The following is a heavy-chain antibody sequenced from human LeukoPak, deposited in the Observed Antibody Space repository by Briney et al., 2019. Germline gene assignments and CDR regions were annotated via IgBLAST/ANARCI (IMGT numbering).Heavy chain of an antibody. V-gene: IGHV5-51*01. CDR1: GYSFTSYW. Sequence: GESLKISCKGSGYSFTSYWIGWVRPLPGKGLEWMGIIYPGDSDTRYSPSFQGQVTISADKSISTAYLQWSSLKASDTAMYYCARQMYSSGWYVDYWGQGTLVTVSS. D-gene: IGHD6-19*01. CDR2: IYPGDSDT. J-gene: IGHJ4*02. CDR3: ARQMYSSGWYVDY.